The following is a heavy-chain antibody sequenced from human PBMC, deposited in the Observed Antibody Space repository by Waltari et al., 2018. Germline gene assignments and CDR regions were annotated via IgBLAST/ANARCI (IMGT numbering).Heavy chain of an antibody. CDR3: ASVIALAGARPAY. CDR1: GFTIDDSA. J-gene: IGHJ4*02. V-gene: IGHV3-9*01. CDR2: ISWNSVRT. D-gene: IGHD6-19*01. Sequence: EVQLVESGGDFVQPGRSLRLSCVASGFTIDDSAMHWVRQVSGKGLEWVSGISWNSVRTDYADSGKGRFTVSRDNAKNSLFLEMNSLRVEDTAFYYCASVIALAGARPAYWGQGTLVTVSS.